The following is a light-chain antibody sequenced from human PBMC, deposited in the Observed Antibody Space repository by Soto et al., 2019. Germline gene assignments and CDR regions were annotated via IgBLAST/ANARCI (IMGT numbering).Light chain of an antibody. V-gene: IGLV2-14*01. J-gene: IGLJ1*01. Sequence: QSVLTQPPSASGSPGQSVTISCTGTSSDVGGSNHVSWYQHHPGKVPKVIIYEVNFRPSGVSNRFSGSKSGYTASLTISGLQAEDEADYYCNSQTRSGIRVFGTGTKVTVL. CDR1: SSDVGGSNH. CDR3: NSQTRSGIRV. CDR2: EVN.